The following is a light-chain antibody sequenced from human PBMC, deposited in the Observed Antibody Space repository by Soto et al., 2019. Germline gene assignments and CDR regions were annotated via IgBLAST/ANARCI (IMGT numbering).Light chain of an antibody. CDR2: GAS. CDR1: QSVSSN. V-gene: IGKV3-20*01. Sequence: EIVLTQSPGTLSLSPGERATLSCRASQSVSSNLAWYQQKPGQAPTLLIYGASIRAAGIPDRFSGGGSGTDFTLTINRLEPEDFALYFCQQYTSSPRAFGQGTKVDIK. CDR3: QQYTSSPRA. J-gene: IGKJ1*01.